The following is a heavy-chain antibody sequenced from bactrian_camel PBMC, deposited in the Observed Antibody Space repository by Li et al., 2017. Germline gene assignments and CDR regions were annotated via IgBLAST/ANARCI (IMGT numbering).Heavy chain of an antibody. V-gene: IGHV3S1*01. CDR2: IWSGGGRL. D-gene: IGHD2*01. Sequence: VQLVESGGGSVQVGGSLRLSCVASVDTISRYCMGWFRQVPDTEREGVAGIWSGGGRLYYHDSVKGRFTISRDNAKNMVYLQMNSLKSEDTAVYYCVKGSVGGSWGNAYWGQGTQVTVS. CDR1: VDTISRYC. CDR3: VKGSVGGSWGNAY. J-gene: IGHJ4*01.